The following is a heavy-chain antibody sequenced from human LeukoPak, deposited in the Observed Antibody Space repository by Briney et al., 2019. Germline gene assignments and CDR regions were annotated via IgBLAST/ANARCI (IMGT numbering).Heavy chain of an antibody. J-gene: IGHJ4*02. CDR1: GGSISLSYY. CDR2: VYYSGTT. V-gene: IGHV4-39*07. D-gene: IGHD6-19*01. CDR3: ARGTLYSGWSYYFDY. Sequence: SETLSLTCSVSGGSISLSYYWGWIRQPPGKALEWIGSVYYSGTTSYIPSLKSRVTISVDMSKNHFSLRLSSVTAADTAMYYCARGTLYSGWSYYFDYWGQGSQVTVSS.